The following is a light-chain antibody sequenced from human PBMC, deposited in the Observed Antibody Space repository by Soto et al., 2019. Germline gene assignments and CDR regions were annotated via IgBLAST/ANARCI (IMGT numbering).Light chain of an antibody. CDR2: GAS. J-gene: IGKJ3*01. CDR1: QSISTS. V-gene: IGKV3-15*01. CDR3: QQYNNWPFT. Sequence: EIVLTQSPGTLSLSPGESATLNCRASQSISTSSLAWYRQKPGQAPRLLIYGASTRATGIPASFIGNGSGTEFTLTASSLQPEDFAVYYCQQYNNWPFTFGPGTKVDIK.